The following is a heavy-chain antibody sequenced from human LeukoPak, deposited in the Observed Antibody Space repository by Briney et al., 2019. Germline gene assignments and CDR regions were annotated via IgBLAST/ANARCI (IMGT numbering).Heavy chain of an antibody. J-gene: IGHJ5*02. V-gene: IGHV1-69*06. CDR2: IIPIFGTA. D-gene: IGHD3-3*01. CDR3: AREAVTIFGLVRTQTPKGPHRFDP. CDR1: GGTFSSYA. Sequence: SVKVSCKASGGTFSSYAISWVRQAPGQGLEWMGGIIPIFGTANYAQKFQGRVTITADKSTTTVYMHLSSPRSEDTAVYYCAREAVTIFGLVRTQTPKGPHRFDPWGQGTLVTVPS.